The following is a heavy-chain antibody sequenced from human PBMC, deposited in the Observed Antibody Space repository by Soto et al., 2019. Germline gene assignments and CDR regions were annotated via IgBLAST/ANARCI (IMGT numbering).Heavy chain of an antibody. J-gene: IGHJ4*02. Sequence: QVQLQESGPGLVKPSQTLSLTCTVSGGSITSSGYYWSWIRQHPGEGLEWIGFTSNSGSTSYNPSLKSRVPISLDTSSTQFSLNLKSVTAAATAVYYCARGGGRPKVDYWGQGTLVTVS. CDR3: ARGGGRPKVDY. V-gene: IGHV4-31*03. CDR1: GGSITSSGYY. CDR2: TSNSGST. D-gene: IGHD3-16*01.